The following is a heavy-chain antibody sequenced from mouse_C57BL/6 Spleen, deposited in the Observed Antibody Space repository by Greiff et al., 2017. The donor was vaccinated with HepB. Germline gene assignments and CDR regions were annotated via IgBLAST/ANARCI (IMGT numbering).Heavy chain of an antibody. Sequence: QVQLQQSGAELARPGASVKLSCKASGYTFTSYGISWVKQRTGQGLAWIGVIYPRSGNTYYNEKFKGKATLTADKSSSTAYMELRSQTSDDSAVYFCARGRGYFDYCGQGTTLTFSS. CDR3: ARGRGYFDY. CDR1: GYTFTSYG. CDR2: IYPRSGNT. J-gene: IGHJ2*01. V-gene: IGHV1-81*01.